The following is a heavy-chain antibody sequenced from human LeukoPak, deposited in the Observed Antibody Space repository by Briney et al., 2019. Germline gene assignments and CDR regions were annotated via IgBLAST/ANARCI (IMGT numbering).Heavy chain of an antibody. Sequence: AGGSLRLSCAASGFTFSSSAMSWVRQAPGKGLEWVSAISGSGGSTYYADSVKGRFTISRDNSKNTLYLQMNSLRAEDTAVYYCAKSRAACTNGVCYTAWGFDYWGQGTLVTVSS. CDR2: ISGSGGST. V-gene: IGHV3-23*01. D-gene: IGHD2-8*01. CDR3: AKSRAACTNGVCYTAWGFDY. J-gene: IGHJ4*02. CDR1: GFTFSSSA.